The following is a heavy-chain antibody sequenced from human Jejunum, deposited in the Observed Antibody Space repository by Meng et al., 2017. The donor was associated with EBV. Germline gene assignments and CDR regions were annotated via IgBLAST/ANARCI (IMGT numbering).Heavy chain of an antibody. J-gene: IGHJ4*02. V-gene: IGHV1-2*06. Sequence: QVQLLQSGAEVKKPGASVKVSCXASGYTLTGYYMHWVRQAPGQGLEWMGRISSNTGGTNYAQKFQGRVTLTRDTSINTAYMKLSSLISDDTAVYYCAREIAAGSGWFFFDYWGQGALVTVSS. D-gene: IGHD6-19*01. CDR3: AREIAAGSGWFFFDY. CDR2: ISSNTGGT. CDR1: GYTLTGYY.